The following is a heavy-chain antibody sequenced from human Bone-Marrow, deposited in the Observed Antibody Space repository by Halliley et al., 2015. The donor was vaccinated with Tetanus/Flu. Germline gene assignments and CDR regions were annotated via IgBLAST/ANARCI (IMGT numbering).Heavy chain of an antibody. D-gene: IGHD3-10*02. CDR3: SRGCSGYTDWFPKPDHYYGMDV. CDR2: ISKKGDM. Sequence: GLVKPSETLSLTCNVTGGSISGYQWNWIRQSPGKGLEWIGSISKKGDMNYNPSFQGRVTISVDTAKNQFSLLVTSVTAADAAVYYCSRGCSGYTDWFPKPDHYYGMDVWGQGTTVTVSS. CDR1: GGSISGYQ. V-gene: IGHV4-59*01. J-gene: IGHJ6*02.